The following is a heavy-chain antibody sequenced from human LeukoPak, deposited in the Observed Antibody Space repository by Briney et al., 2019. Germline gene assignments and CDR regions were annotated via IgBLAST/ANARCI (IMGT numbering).Heavy chain of an antibody. CDR1: GDSITSYY. CDR2: IYSSGSS. Sequence: PSETLSLTCTVSGDSITSYYWSWIRQPAGKGLEWIGRIYSSGSSNYNPSLKSRVNMSVDSSKNKFSLNLSSGTAADTAVYYCANLTSPGWFPPWGQGILATV. V-gene: IGHV4-4*07. CDR3: ANLTSPGWFPP. J-gene: IGHJ5*02.